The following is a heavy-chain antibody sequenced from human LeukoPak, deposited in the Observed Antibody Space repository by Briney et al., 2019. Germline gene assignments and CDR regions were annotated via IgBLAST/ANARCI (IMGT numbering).Heavy chain of an antibody. D-gene: IGHD3-10*01. V-gene: IGHV3-48*03. CDR1: GFTFSSYE. CDR2: ISSSGTTI. CDR3: ARPDGDYYYGSGSYFHY. Sequence: GGSLRLSCAASGFTFSSYEMNWVRQAPGKGLEWVSYISSSGTTIYYADSVKGRFTISRDNTKNSLYLQMNSLRAEDTAVYYCARPDGDYYYGSGSYFHYWGQGTLVTVSS. J-gene: IGHJ4*02.